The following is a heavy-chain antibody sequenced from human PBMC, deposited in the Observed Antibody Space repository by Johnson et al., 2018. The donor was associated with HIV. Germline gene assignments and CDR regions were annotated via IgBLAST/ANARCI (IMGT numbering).Heavy chain of an antibody. CDR3: ARARYTSDWYLYDAFVL. CDR2: ISYDGSNK. Sequence: QVQLVESGGGVVQPGRSLRLSCAASGFTFSSYAMHWVRQAPGKGLEWVAVISYDGSNKYYADSVKGRFTISRDNSKNTLYLQMGSLRTEDMAVYHCARARYTSDWYLYDAFVLWGQGTMVTVSS. CDR1: GFTFSSYA. V-gene: IGHV3-30*14. J-gene: IGHJ3*01. D-gene: IGHD6-13*01.